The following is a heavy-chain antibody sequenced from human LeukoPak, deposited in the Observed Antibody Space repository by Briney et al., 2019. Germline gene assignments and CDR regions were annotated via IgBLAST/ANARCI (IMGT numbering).Heavy chain of an antibody. D-gene: IGHD3-3*01. Sequence: ASVKVSCKASGYTFTGYYMHWVRQAPGQGLEWMGWINPNSGGTNYAQKFQGRVTMTRDTSISTAYMELSRLRSDDTAVYYCARDRVTIFGVPPNAFDIWGQGTMVTVSS. CDR2: INPNSGGT. V-gene: IGHV1-2*02. J-gene: IGHJ3*02. CDR1: GYTFTGYY. CDR3: ARDRVTIFGVPPNAFDI.